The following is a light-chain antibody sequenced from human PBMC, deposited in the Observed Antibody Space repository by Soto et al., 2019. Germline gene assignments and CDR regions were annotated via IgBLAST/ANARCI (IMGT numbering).Light chain of an antibody. CDR3: QQRSNWPIIT. CDR1: QSVSNY. J-gene: IGKJ5*01. Sequence: EIVLRQSRGTLSLSAEERATLSCRASQSVSNYLAWYQQKPGQAPRLLLHGTSSRTPGIPDRFSGSGSGTDFTLTICSLEPEAFAVYYCQQRSNWPIITFGQGTRLEIK. CDR2: GTS. V-gene: IGKV3-11*01.